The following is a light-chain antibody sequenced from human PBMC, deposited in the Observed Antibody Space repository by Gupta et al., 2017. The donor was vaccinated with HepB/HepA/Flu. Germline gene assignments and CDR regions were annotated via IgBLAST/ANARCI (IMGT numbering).Light chain of an antibody. CDR1: SSNIRSNV. J-gene: IGLJ3*02. CDR2: NNN. Sequence: QSVVTQPPSASGTPGQRVTISCSGGSSNIRSNVLNWYQHLPGTAPKLLIHNNNQRPSGVPDRFSGSKSGSSASLAISGLQAEDEADYYCAVWDDSRNGWVFGGGTKLTVL. CDR3: AVWDDSRNGWV. V-gene: IGLV1-44*01.